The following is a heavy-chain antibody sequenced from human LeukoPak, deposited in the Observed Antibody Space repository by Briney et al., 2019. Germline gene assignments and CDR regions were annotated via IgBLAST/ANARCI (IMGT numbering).Heavy chain of an antibody. Sequence: ASVKVSCKASGYTFTSYYMHWVRQAPGQGLEWMGIINPSGGSTSYAQKFQGRVTVTRDTSTSTVYMELSSLRSEDTAVYYCARDGYSYGYADYWGQGTLVTVSS. D-gene: IGHD5-18*01. CDR2: INPSGGST. V-gene: IGHV1-46*01. CDR3: ARDGYSYGYADY. J-gene: IGHJ4*02. CDR1: GYTFTSYY.